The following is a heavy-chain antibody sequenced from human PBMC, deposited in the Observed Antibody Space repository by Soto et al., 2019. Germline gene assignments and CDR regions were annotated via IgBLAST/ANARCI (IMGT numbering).Heavy chain of an antibody. J-gene: IGHJ6*02. D-gene: IGHD6-13*01. V-gene: IGHV5-51*01. CDR3: AKTAAGGKNYYGMDV. CDR1: GYSFTIYW. CDR2: IYPGDSDT. Sequence: GASLKISCNGSGYSFTIYWIGWVRQLPGKGLEWMGIIYPGDSDTRYSPSFQGQVTISADKSISTAYLQWSSLKASDTAMYYCAKTAAGGKNYYGMDVWGQGTTVTVSS.